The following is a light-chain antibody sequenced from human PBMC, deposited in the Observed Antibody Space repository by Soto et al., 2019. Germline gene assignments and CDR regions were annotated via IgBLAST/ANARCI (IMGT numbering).Light chain of an antibody. J-gene: IGLJ2*01. CDR3: QAWDSYTAI. CDR2: QET. Sequence: SYELTQPPSVSVSPGQTASITCSGDQLGDVCWYQQKPGQSPVLVIYQETKRPSGIPERFSGSNSGNTATLTISGTQAMDEADYYCQAWDSYTAIFGGGTKLTVL. CDR1: QLGD. V-gene: IGLV3-1*01.